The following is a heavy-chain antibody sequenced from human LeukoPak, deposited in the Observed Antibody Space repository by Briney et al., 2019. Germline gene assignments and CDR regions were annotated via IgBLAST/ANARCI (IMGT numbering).Heavy chain of an antibody. D-gene: IGHD2-2*01. CDR1: GFTFTNNW. Sequence: PGGSLRLSCGASGFTFTNNWMTWLRQAPGKGLEWVANIKQDDSEKYYVGSVKGRFTISRDNAKNSVYLQMNSLRAEDTAMYYCARDGGLYCSSTSCPPGDMDVWGKGTTVTVSS. J-gene: IGHJ6*03. CDR2: IKQDDSEK. V-gene: IGHV3-7*01. CDR3: ARDGGLYCSSTSCPPGDMDV.